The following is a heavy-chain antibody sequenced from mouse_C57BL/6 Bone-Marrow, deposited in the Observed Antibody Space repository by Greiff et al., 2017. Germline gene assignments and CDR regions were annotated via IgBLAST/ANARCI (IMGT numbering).Heavy chain of an antibody. V-gene: IGHV1-85*01. Sequence: VQLQQSGPELVKPGASVKLSCKASGYTFTSYDINWVKQRPGQGLEWIGWIYPRDGSTKYNEKFKGKATLTVDTSSSTAYMELHSLTSEDSAVYFCAREVTTGNWYFDVWGTGTTVTVSS. D-gene: IGHD2-2*01. CDR3: AREVTTGNWYFDV. CDR1: GYTFTSYD. J-gene: IGHJ1*03. CDR2: IYPRDGST.